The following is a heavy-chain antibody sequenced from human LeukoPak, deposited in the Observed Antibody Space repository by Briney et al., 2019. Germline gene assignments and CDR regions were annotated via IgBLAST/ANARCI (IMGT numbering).Heavy chain of an antibody. CDR1: RYTFNEYA. D-gene: IGHD2-2*01. CDR3: ARGRRYCDSTTCYGMYYVDY. J-gene: IGHJ4*02. V-gene: IGHV7-4-1*02. CDR2: INTDTGNP. Sequence: ASVKVSCKASRYTFNEYAMIWVRQAPEQGLEWMGWINTDTGNPTYAQGFTGRFVFSLDTSASTAYLQISSLEAEDTAVYYCARGRRYCDSTTCYGMYYVDYWGQGTLVTVSS.